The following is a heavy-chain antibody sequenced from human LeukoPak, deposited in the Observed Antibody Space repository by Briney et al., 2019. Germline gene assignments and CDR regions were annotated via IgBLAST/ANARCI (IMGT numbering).Heavy chain of an antibody. CDR1: GFTFTTYG. D-gene: IGHD5-18*01. V-gene: IGHV3-33*01. CDR3: ARYGYSQGYYFDY. Sequence: GGSLRLSCVASGFTFTTYGMHWVRQAPGKGLEWVAVIWSDGSNEYYADSVKGRFTVSRDNSKNSLYLQMNSLRAEDTAVYYCARYGYSQGYYFDYWGQGTLVTVSS. J-gene: IGHJ4*02. CDR2: IWSDGSNE.